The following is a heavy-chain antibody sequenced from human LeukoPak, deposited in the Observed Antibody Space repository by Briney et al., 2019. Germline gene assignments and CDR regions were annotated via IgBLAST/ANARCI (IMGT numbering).Heavy chain of an antibody. CDR1: GFTFSSYG. CDR3: AKVGGGVADHFDY. V-gene: IGHV3-30*18. CDR2: ISYDGSNK. Sequence: GRSLRLSCAASGFTFSSYGMHWVRQAPGKGLEWVAVISYDGSNKYYADSVKGRFTISRDNSKNTLYLQMNSLRAEDTAVYYCAKVGGGVADHFDYWGQGTLVTVSS. D-gene: IGHD6-19*01. J-gene: IGHJ4*02.